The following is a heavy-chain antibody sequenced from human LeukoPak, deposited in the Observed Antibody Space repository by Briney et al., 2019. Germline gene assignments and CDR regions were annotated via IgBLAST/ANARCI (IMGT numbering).Heavy chain of an antibody. V-gene: IGHV1-46*01. J-gene: IGHJ5*02. CDR2: INPSGGST. CDR1: GYTFTSYY. Sequence: ASVKVSCKASGYTFTSYYMHWVRQAPGQGLEWMGIINPSGGSTTYAQKFQGRVTMTRDTSTSTVYMELSSLRSEDTAVYYCARDNSVEDTAWWFDPWGQGTLVTVSS. D-gene: IGHD4-23*01. CDR3: ARDNSVEDTAWWFDP.